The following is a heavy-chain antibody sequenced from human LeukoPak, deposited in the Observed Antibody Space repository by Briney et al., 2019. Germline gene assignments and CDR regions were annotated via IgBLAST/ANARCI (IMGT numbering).Heavy chain of an antibody. J-gene: IGHJ4*02. D-gene: IGHD6-13*01. CDR2: IYYSGST. V-gene: IGHV4-39*07. CDR1: GGSISSSSYY. CDR3: ARSLRGIAAAGFDY. Sequence: KPSETLSLTCTVSGGSISSSSYYWGWIRQPPGKGLEWIGSIYYSGSTYYNPSLKSRVTISVDTSKNQFSLKLSSVTAADTAVYYCARSLRGIAAAGFDYWGQGTLVTVSS.